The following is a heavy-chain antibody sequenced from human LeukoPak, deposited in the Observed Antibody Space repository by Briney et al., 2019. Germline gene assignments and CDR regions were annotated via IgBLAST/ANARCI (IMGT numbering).Heavy chain of an antibody. D-gene: IGHD2-8*01. CDR3: ARGGYCTNGVCYLDY. J-gene: IGHJ4*02. CDR1: GFTFDDYG. Sequence: GGSLRLSCAASGFTFDDYGMSWVRQAPGKGLEWVSGINWNGGSTGYADSVKGRFTISRDNAKNSLYLQMNSLRAEDTALYYCARGGYCTNGVCYLDYWGQGTLVTVSS. V-gene: IGHV3-20*04. CDR2: INWNGGST.